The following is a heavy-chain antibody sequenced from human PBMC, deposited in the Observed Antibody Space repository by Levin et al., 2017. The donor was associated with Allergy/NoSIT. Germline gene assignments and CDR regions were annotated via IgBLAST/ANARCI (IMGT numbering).Heavy chain of an antibody. CDR1: GFTFDDYA. J-gene: IGHJ4*02. CDR3: AKDRRGAYSSSSGRFDY. V-gene: IGHV3-9*01. Sequence: SLKISCAASGFTFDDYAMHWVRQAPGKGLEWVSGISWNGDSIGYADSVKGRFTISRDIAKNSLYLQMNSLRAEDTAFYYCAKDRRGAYSSSSGRFDYWGQGTLVTVSS. CDR2: ISWNGDSI. D-gene: IGHD6-6*01.